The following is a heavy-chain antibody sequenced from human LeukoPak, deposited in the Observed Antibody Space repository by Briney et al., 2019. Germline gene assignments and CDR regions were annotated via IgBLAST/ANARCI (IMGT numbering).Heavy chain of an antibody. CDR3: AGPMGPAAIFGFDY. CDR1: GFTFSSHG. Sequence: PGGSLRLSCAASGFTFSSHGMHWVRQTPAKGLEWVAFIRYDGSNKYYADSVKGRFIISRDNSKNTLYLQMNSLRAEDTAVYYCAGPMGPAAIFGFDYWGQGTLVTVSS. CDR2: IRYDGSNK. V-gene: IGHV3-30*02. D-gene: IGHD2-2*01. J-gene: IGHJ4*02.